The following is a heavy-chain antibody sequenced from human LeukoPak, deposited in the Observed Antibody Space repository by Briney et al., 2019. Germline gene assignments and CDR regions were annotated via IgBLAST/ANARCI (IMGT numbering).Heavy chain of an antibody. D-gene: IGHD3-10*01. Sequence: GSSVKVSCKASGGTFSSYAISWVRQAPGQGLEWMGGIIPIFGTANYAQKFQGRVTITADESTSTAYMELSSLRSEDTAVYYCARAPGRLVLNHNWFDPWGQGTLVTVSS. J-gene: IGHJ5*02. CDR2: IIPIFGTA. CDR3: ARAPGRLVLNHNWFDP. V-gene: IGHV1-69*01. CDR1: GGTFSSYA.